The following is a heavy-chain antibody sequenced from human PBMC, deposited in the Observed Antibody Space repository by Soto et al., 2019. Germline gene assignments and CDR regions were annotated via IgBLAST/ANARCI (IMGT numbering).Heavy chain of an antibody. Sequence: QVQLVESGGGVVQPGKSVRLSCAASGFIFSNYAMHWVRQAPGKGLEWVADISHDGRNKYHADSVGGRFTISRDNSKNTLFLEMRSLRAGDTAVYYCARDIFGGSYDFWHGGQGTLVTVSS. CDR1: GFIFSNYA. V-gene: IGHV3-30*03. D-gene: IGHD3-3*01. CDR2: ISHDGRNK. J-gene: IGHJ4*02. CDR3: ARDIFGGSYDFWH.